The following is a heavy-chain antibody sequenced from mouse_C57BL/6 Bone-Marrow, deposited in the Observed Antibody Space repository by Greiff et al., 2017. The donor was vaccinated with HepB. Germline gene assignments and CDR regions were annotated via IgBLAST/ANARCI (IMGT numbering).Heavy chain of an antibody. Sequence: EVQLVESGGGLVKPGGSLKLSCAASGFTFSDYGMHWVRQAPEKGLEWVAYISSGSSTIYYADTVKGRFTISRDNAKNNLYLQMSHLKSEDTAMYYCARDGGGSSGYGAFDYWGQGTTLTVSS. CDR2: ISSGSSTI. V-gene: IGHV5-17*03. CDR1: GFTFSDYG. D-gene: IGHD3-2*02. CDR3: ARDGGGSSGYGAFDY. J-gene: IGHJ2*01.